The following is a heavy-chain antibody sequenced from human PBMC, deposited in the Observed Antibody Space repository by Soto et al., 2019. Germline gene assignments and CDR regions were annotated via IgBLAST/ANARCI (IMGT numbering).Heavy chain of an antibody. CDR1: GYSISSGYY. CDR3: ARVYYDFWSRYYFDY. V-gene: IGHV4-38-2*01. D-gene: IGHD3-3*01. Sequence: PSETLSLTCAVSGYSISSGYYWGWIRQPPGKGLEWIGSIYHSGSTYYNPSLKSRVTISVDTSKNQFSLKLSSVTAADTAVYYCARVYYDFWSRYYFDYWGQGTLVTVS. CDR2: IYHSGST. J-gene: IGHJ4*02.